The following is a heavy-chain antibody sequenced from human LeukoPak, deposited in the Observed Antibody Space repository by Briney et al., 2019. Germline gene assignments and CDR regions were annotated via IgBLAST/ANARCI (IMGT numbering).Heavy chain of an antibody. Sequence: GGSLRLSCSASGFTFSSYCMHWVRQAPGQGLVWVSRINSDGSSITYADSVKGRLTISRDNAKNTLYLQMNSLRVEDTAVYYCAREGRVSGYDFDCWGQGTLVTVSS. CDR2: INSDGSSI. CDR3: AREGRVSGYDFDC. CDR1: GFTFSSYC. D-gene: IGHD5-12*01. J-gene: IGHJ4*02. V-gene: IGHV3-74*03.